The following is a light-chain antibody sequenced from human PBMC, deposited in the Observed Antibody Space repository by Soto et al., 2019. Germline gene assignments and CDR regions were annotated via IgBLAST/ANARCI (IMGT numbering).Light chain of an antibody. CDR3: QQSYRSPYT. J-gene: IGKJ2*01. V-gene: IGKV1-39*01. CDR1: QSITIY. CDR2: AAS. Sequence: IQLTQSPSSLSASVGDRVTVTCRASQSITIYLNWYQQKPGKAPTLLIYAASSLQSGVPSRFSGGGSRTDFTLTISSLQPEDFATYYCQQSYRSPYTFGQGTKLEI.